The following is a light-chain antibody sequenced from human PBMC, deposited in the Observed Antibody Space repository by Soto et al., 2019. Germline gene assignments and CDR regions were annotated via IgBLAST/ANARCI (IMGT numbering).Light chain of an antibody. CDR1: QSVNIN. CDR2: GAS. J-gene: IGKJ4*01. V-gene: IGKV3D-15*01. Sequence: EIAMTQSPVTLSASPGERVTLSCRASQSVNINLAWYQQRPGQAPRVLIYGASSRASGIPDRFSGSGSGTDFTLTISSLEPDDFALYYCQQYKDWPPLTFGGGTRVEIK. CDR3: QQYKDWPPLT.